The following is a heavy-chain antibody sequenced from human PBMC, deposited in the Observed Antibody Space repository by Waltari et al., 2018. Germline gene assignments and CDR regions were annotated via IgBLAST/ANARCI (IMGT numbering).Heavy chain of an antibody. CDR3: AKGMTYGDSLALDY. V-gene: IGHV3-23*01. CDR1: GFTFSSYA. Sequence: EVQLLESGGGLVQPGGSLRLSCAASGFTFSSYAMSWVRQAPGKGREWVSAISGSGGSTYYADSVKGRFTISRDNSKNTLYLQMNSLRAEDTAVYYCAKGMTYGDSLALDYWGQGTLVTVSS. J-gene: IGHJ4*02. D-gene: IGHD4-17*01. CDR2: ISGSGGST.